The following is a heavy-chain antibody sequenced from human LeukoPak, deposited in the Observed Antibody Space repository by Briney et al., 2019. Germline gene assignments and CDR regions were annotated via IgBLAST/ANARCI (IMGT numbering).Heavy chain of an antibody. CDR1: GFTFSSYS. Sequence: GGSLRLSCAASGFTFSSYSMNWVRQAPGKGLEWVSSISSSSSYIYYADSVKGRFTISRDNAKNSLYLQMNSLRAEDTAVYYCARAPSLHDSDDYWGQGTLVTVSS. CDR3: ARAPSLHDSDDY. CDR2: ISSSSSYI. J-gene: IGHJ4*02. D-gene: IGHD3-3*01. V-gene: IGHV3-21*01.